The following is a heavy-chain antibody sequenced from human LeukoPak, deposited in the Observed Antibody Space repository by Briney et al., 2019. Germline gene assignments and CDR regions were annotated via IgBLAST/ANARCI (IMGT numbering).Heavy chain of an antibody. Sequence: GGSLRLSCAASGFTFSNYSMQWVRQAPGKRLEYVSAISSNGGSTYYANSVKGRFTISRDNSKNTVYLKIGRQRAEDIAVYYCARETRRGDAFDIWGQGTMVTVSS. CDR3: ARETRRGDAFDI. CDR1: GFTFSNYS. J-gene: IGHJ3*02. V-gene: IGHV3-64*01. CDR2: ISSNGGST.